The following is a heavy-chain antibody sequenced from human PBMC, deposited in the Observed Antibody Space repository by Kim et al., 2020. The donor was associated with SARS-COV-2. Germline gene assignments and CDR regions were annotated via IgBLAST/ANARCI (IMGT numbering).Heavy chain of an antibody. CDR3: VRWEAYYYDISAENRPFDI. CDR2: IYPGDSDT. V-gene: IGHV5-51*01. CDR1: GYSFTSYW. J-gene: IGHJ3*02. D-gene: IGHD3-22*01. Sequence: GESLKISCKGSGYSFTSYWIGWVRQMTGKGLEWMGIIYPGDSDTRYSPSFQGQVTISADKSISTTYLQWSSLKASDTAMYYCVRWEAYYYDISAENRPFDIWGQGTMVTVSS.